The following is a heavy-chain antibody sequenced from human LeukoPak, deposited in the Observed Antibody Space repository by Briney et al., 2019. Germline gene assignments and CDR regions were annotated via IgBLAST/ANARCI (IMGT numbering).Heavy chain of an antibody. CDR3: ARDLQITRRPGSIDY. D-gene: IGHD3-10*01. J-gene: IGHJ4*02. CDR2: INPSGGST. Sequence: VASVKVSCKASGYTFTNYFMYWVRQAPGQGLEWMGIINPSGGSTNYAQKFQGRVTMTRDMSTSTVYMELSSLRSEDTAVYYCARDLQITRRPGSIDYWGQGTLVTVSS. CDR1: GYTFTNYF. V-gene: IGHV1-46*01.